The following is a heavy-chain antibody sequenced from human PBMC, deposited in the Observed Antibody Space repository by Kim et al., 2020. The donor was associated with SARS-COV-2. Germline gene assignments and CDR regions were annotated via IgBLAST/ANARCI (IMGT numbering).Heavy chain of an antibody. CDR3: ARGPRITILLRAYNWFDP. J-gene: IGHJ5*02. V-gene: IGHV4-34*01. CDR1: GGSFSGYY. D-gene: IGHD3-3*01. CDR2: INHSGST. Sequence: SETLSLTCAVYGGSFSGYYWSWIRQPPGKGLEWIGEINHSGSTNYNPSLKSRVTISVDTSKNQFSLKLSSVTAADTAVYYCARGPRITILLRAYNWFDPWGQGTLVTVSS.